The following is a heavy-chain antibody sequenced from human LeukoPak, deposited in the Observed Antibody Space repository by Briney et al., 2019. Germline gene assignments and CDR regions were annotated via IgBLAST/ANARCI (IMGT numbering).Heavy chain of an antibody. Sequence: KPSETLSLTCTVSGGSISSSGNYWGWIRQPPGKGLEWIGRMQYSGNTYYNPSLKSRVTISEDRSKNQFSLKLRSVTAADTAVYYCARQYSHGAIDIWGQGTMVTVSS. CDR2: MQYSGNT. J-gene: IGHJ3*02. D-gene: IGHD5-18*01. CDR1: GGSISSSGNY. CDR3: ARQYSHGAIDI. V-gene: IGHV4-39*01.